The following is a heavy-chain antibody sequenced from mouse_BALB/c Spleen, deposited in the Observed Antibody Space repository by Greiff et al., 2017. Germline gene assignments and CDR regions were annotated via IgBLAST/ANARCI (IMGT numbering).Heavy chain of an antibody. D-gene: IGHD4-1*01. V-gene: IGHV5-12-2*01. J-gene: IGHJ2*01. CDR2: ISNGGGST. Sequence: DVMLVESGGGLVQPGGSLKLSCAASGFTFSSYTMSWVRQTPEKRLEWVAYISNGGGSTYYPDTVKGRFTISRDNAKNTLYLQMSSLKSEDTAMYYCARHSLTGTGYFDYWGQGTTLTVSS. CDR3: ARHSLTGTGYFDY. CDR1: GFTFSSYT.